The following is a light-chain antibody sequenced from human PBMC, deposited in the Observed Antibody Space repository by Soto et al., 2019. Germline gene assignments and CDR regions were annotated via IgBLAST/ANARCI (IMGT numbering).Light chain of an antibody. Sequence: EIVLTQSPGTLSLSPGERATLPCRASQSVSRTYLAWYQQKPGQAPGLLIYDVSSRATGIPDRFSGSGSGTDFALTISRLEPEDFAVYYCQQYGTSPYTFGQGTKLEIK. CDR3: QQYGTSPYT. V-gene: IGKV3-20*01. CDR2: DVS. J-gene: IGKJ2*01. CDR1: QSVSRTY.